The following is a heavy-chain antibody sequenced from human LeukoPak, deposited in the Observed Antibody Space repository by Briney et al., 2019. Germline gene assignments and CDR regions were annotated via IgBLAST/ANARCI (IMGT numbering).Heavy chain of an antibody. CDR3: ARDTLSTDYYYYYYMDV. Sequence: GGSLRLSCAASGFTFSSYSMNWVRQAPGKGLEWVSYISSSSSTIYYADSVKGRFTISRDNAKNLLYLQMNSLRAEDTAVYYCARDTLSTDYYYYYYMDVWGKGTTVTVSS. J-gene: IGHJ6*03. V-gene: IGHV3-48*04. CDR1: GFTFSSYS. CDR2: ISSSSSTI.